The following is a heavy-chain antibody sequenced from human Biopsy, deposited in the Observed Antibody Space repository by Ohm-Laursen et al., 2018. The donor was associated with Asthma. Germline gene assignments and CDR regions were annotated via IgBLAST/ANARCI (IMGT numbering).Heavy chain of an antibody. D-gene: IGHD7-27*01. Sequence: SLRLSCAAPGHHFGSYAMHWARQAPGKGLEWVAVITFDGRTQYYGDSVKGRFTISRDNSKSMLFLQMNSLRPADTAVYYCSRDTLGYYFDIWGRGTLVTVSS. J-gene: IGHJ4*02. CDR1: GHHFGSYA. V-gene: IGHV3-30*04. CDR2: ITFDGRTQ. CDR3: SRDTLGYYFDI.